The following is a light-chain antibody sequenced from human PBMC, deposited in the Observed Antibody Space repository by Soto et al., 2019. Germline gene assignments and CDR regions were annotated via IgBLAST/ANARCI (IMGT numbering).Light chain of an antibody. Sequence: DIQMTQSPSTLSASVGDRVTITCRASQSISSWLAWYQQKPGKAPKLLIYDASSLESGVPSRFSGSGSGTEFTLTLSSLQPDDFATYYCQQYGSTFGPGTKVDIK. CDR2: DAS. CDR1: QSISSW. V-gene: IGKV1-5*01. J-gene: IGKJ3*01. CDR3: QQYGST.